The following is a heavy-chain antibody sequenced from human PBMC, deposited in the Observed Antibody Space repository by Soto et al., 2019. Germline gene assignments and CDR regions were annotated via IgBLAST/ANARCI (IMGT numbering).Heavy chain of an antibody. CDR2: IYYSGST. Sequence: PSETLSLTCTVSGGSISSGDYYWSWIRQPPGKGLEWIGYIYYSGSTYYNPSLKSRVTISVDTSKNQFSLKLSSVTAADTAVYYCARDSDAQYDILTGYPPGLNWFDPWGQGTLVTVSS. J-gene: IGHJ5*02. D-gene: IGHD3-9*01. V-gene: IGHV4-30-4*01. CDR3: ARDSDAQYDILTGYPPGLNWFDP. CDR1: GGSISSGDYY.